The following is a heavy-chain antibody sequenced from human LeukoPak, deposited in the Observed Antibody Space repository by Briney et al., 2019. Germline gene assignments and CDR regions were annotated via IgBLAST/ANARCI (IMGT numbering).Heavy chain of an antibody. J-gene: IGHJ6*02. CDR2: ISSSSSYT. Sequence: PGGSLRLSCAAPGFTFSDYYMSWIRQAPGKGLEWVSYISSSSSYTNYADSVKGRFTISRDNSKNTLYLQMNSLRAEDTAVYYCARDCSSGSPWYYGMDVWGQGTTVTVSS. D-gene: IGHD3-10*01. V-gene: IGHV3-11*06. CDR3: ARDCSSGSPWYYGMDV. CDR1: GFTFSDYY.